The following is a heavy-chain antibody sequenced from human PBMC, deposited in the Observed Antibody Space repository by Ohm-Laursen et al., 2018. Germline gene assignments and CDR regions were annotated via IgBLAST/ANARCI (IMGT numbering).Heavy chain of an antibody. D-gene: IGHD3-3*01. CDR3: ARDFEWATDV. V-gene: IGHV1-2*02. J-gene: IGHJ6*02. Sequence: VASVKVSCKASGYTFTGYYMHWVRQAPGQGLEWMGWINPNSGGTNYAQKFQGRVTMTKDRSTSTVYMELSSLRSDDTAVYYCARDFEWATDVWGQGTLVTVSS. CDR1: GYTFTGYY. CDR2: INPNSGGT.